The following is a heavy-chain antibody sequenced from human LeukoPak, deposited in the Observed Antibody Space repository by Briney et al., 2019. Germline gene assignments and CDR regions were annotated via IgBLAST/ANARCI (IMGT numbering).Heavy chain of an antibody. D-gene: IGHD3-22*01. V-gene: IGHV1-18*01. Sequence: GASVKVSCKASGYTFTSYGISWVRRAPGQGLERMGWISAYNGNINYAQKLQGRVTMTTDTSTSTAYMELRSLRSDDTAVYYCARDFMAYYYDSSGYSNDDSPIDYWGQGTLVTVSS. J-gene: IGHJ4*02. CDR1: GYTFTSYG. CDR2: ISAYNGNI. CDR3: ARDFMAYYYDSSGYSNDDSPIDY.